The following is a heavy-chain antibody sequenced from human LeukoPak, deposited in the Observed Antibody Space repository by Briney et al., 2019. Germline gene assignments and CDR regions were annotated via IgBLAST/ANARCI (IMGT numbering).Heavy chain of an antibody. V-gene: IGHV3-21*01. CDR2: ISSSSSYI. J-gene: IGHJ4*02. Sequence: GGSLRLSCAASGFTFSSYSMNWVRQAPGKGLEWVSSISSSSSYIYYADSVKGRFTISRDNAKNSLYLHMNSLRAQNPAVYYFARSRGVCLRSEHYFDHWGQGTLVTVP. D-gene: IGHD4-17*01. CDR1: GFTFSSYS. CDR3: ARSRGVCLRSEHYFDH.